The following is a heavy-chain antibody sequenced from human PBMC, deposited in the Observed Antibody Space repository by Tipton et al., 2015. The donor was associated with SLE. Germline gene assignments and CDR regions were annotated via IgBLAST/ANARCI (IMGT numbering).Heavy chain of an antibody. Sequence: QLVQSGAEVKKPGASVKVSCKASGYTFTRLTIHWVRQAPGQGLEWMGCINTNNGNPTYAQGFTGRFVFSVDTSVSTTYLQIGSLKAEDTAMYYCAKNERVASLAEVLDIWGRGTMVSVSS. CDR1: GYTFTRLT. J-gene: IGHJ3*02. V-gene: IGHV7-4-1*01. CDR2: INTNNGNP. D-gene: IGHD5-12*01. CDR3: AKNERVASLAEVLDI.